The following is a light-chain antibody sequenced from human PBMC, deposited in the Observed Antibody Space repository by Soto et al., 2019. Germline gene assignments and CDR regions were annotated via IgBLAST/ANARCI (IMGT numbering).Light chain of an antibody. CDR2: DAS. Sequence: DIQMTQSPSSLSASVGNRVTITCRASQSISTYLNWYQKKPGKAPNLLIYDASRLQSGVPSRLSGSGGGTDLTISISSVQHEDFETYLCQQSYMDPITFGQGTRLEIK. J-gene: IGKJ5*01. CDR1: QSISTY. V-gene: IGKV1-39*01. CDR3: QQSYMDPIT.